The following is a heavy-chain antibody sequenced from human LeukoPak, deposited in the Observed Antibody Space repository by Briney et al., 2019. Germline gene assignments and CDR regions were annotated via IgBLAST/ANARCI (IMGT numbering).Heavy chain of an antibody. Sequence: SETLSLTCAVYGGSFSGYYWSWIRQPPGKGLEWIGEINHSGSTNYNPSLKSRVTVSVDTSKNQFSLKLSSVTAADTAVYYCARVVPSYMDVWGKGTTVTVSS. CDR2: INHSGST. CDR3: ARVVPSYMDV. J-gene: IGHJ6*03. CDR1: GGSFSGYY. V-gene: IGHV4-34*01.